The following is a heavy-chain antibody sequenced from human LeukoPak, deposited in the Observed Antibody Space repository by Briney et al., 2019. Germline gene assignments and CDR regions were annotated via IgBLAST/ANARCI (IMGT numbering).Heavy chain of an antibody. Sequence: GGSLRLSCAASGFTFSDYYMSWIRQAPGKGLEWVSYISSSGSTIYYADSVKGRFTISRDNAKNSLYLQMNSLRAEDTAVYYCARDLPGYCSGGSCYTYYYYGMDVWGQGTTVTVSS. CDR3: ARDLPGYCSGGSCYTYYYYGMDV. V-gene: IGHV3-11*01. D-gene: IGHD2-15*01. CDR2: ISSSGSTI. J-gene: IGHJ6*02. CDR1: GFTFSDYY.